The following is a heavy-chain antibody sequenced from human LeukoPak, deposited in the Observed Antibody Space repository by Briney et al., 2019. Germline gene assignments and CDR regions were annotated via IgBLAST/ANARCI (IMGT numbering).Heavy chain of an antibody. D-gene: IGHD6-19*01. V-gene: IGHV3-74*01. CDR1: GFPFETNA. CDR2: VNSDGSST. J-gene: IGHJ4*02. Sequence: GGSLRLSCAPSGFPFETNAMSWVRQAPGKGLVWVSRVNSDGSSTTYADSVKGRFTISRDNAKNTLYLQMNSLRAEDTAVYYCARGSTQYSSGWYGLDYWGQGTLVTVSS. CDR3: ARGSTQYSSGWYGLDY.